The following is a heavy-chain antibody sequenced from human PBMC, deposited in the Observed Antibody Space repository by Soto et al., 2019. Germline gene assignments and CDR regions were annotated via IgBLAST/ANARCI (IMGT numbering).Heavy chain of an antibody. Sequence: QVQLVQSGAEVKKPGASVKVSCKASGYTFTSYAMHWVRQAPGQRLEWMGWINAGNGNTKYSQKFQGRVTITRDTSASTAYMELSSLRSEDTAVDYCARTYCGGDCYHNWFDPWGQGTLVTVSS. J-gene: IGHJ5*02. CDR2: INAGNGNT. D-gene: IGHD2-21*02. CDR3: ARTYCGGDCYHNWFDP. V-gene: IGHV1-3*01. CDR1: GYTFTSYA.